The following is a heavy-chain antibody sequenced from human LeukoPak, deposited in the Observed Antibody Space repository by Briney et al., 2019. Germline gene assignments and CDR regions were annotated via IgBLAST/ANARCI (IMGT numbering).Heavy chain of an antibody. CDR3: ARVPGSYPENYYYGRDV. D-gene: IGHD1-26*01. Sequence: GGSLRLSCAASGFTFSSYAMHWVRPAPGKGLEWVAVISYDGSNKYYTDSVKGRFTISRDNSKNTLYLQMNSLRAEDTAVYYCARVPGSYPENYYYGRDVWGQGTTVTVSS. J-gene: IGHJ6*02. V-gene: IGHV3-30-3*01. CDR1: GFTFSSYA. CDR2: ISYDGSNK.